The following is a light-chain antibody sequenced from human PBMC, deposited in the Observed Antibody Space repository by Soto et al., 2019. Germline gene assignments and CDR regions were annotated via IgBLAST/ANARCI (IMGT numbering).Light chain of an antibody. CDR2: AAS. CDR3: QQSYSTPRIT. Sequence: DIQMTQSPASLSASVGDRVTLTCRASQSISSYLKWYQQKPGKAPTLLIYAASSLQSGVPSRFSGSGSGTEFTLPTSSLQHEDFATYYCQQSYSTPRITFGQGTKVDIK. V-gene: IGKV1-39*01. CDR1: QSISSY. J-gene: IGKJ3*01.